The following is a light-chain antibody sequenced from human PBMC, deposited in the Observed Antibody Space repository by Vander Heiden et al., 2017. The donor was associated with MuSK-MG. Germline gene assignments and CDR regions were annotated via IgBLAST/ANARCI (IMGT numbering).Light chain of an antibody. J-gene: IGKJ3*01. Sequence: DIQMTQSPSSLSESVGDRVTITCRASQSISSYLNWYQQKPGKAPKLLIYAASSLQSGVPSRFSGSGSGTDFTLTISSLQPEDFATYYGQQSYSTPFTFGPGTKVDIK. CDR1: QSISSY. CDR2: AAS. V-gene: IGKV1-39*01. CDR3: QQSYSTPFT.